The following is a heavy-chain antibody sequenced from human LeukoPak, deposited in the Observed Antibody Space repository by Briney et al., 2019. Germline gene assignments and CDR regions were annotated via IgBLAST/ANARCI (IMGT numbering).Heavy chain of an antibody. CDR1: GGSISSSSYY. V-gene: IGHV4-39*07. CDR2: IYYSGST. D-gene: IGHD3-22*01. J-gene: IGHJ4*02. CDR3: AREYYYDSSGPPGY. Sequence: SETLSLTCTVSGGSISSSSYYWGWIRQPPGKGLEWIGSIYYSGSTYYNPSLKSRVTISVDTSRNQFSLKLSSVTAADTAVYYCAREYYYDSSGPPGYWGQGTLVTVSS.